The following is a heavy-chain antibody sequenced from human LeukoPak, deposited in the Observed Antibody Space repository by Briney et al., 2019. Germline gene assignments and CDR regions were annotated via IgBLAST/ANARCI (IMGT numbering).Heavy chain of an antibody. CDR2: ISYDGSNK. J-gene: IGHJ3*02. D-gene: IGHD3-22*01. V-gene: IGHV3-30*18. CDR3: AKLSRQYHYDSSGDGIGAVDI. Sequence: VAVISYDGSNKYYADSVKGRFTISRDNSKNTLYLQMNSLRAEDTAVYYCAKLSRQYHYDSSGDGIGAVDIWGQGTMVLVPS.